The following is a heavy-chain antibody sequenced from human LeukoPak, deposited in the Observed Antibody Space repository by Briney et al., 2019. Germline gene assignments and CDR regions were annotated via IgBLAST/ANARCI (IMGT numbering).Heavy chain of an antibody. CDR2: IYSDGRT. J-gene: IGHJ4*02. V-gene: IGHV3-66*01. D-gene: IGHD1-26*01. CDR1: GFIVSSNY. Sequence: AGGSVRLSCAASGFIVSSNYMSWVRQAPGKGLEWVSVIYSDGRTYYADSVKGRFTISRDDSKNTVCLQMNGLRAEDTAVYYCARDSNTRNWGQGTLVTVSS. CDR3: ARDSNTRN.